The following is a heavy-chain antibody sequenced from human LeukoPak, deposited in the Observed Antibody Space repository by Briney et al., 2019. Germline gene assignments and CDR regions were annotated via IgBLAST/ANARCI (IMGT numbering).Heavy chain of an antibody. CDR1: GFTFSSHW. D-gene: IGHD6-13*01. Sequence: GGSLRLSCAASGFTFSSHWMSWVRQAPGKGLEWVANIKQDGSEKYYVDSVKGRFTISRDNAKNSLYLQMNSLRAEDTAVYYCARGPYSSSWYSHYYYYMDVWGKGTTVTVSS. CDR3: ARGPYSSSWYSHYYYYMDV. CDR2: IKQDGSEK. V-gene: IGHV3-7*01. J-gene: IGHJ6*03.